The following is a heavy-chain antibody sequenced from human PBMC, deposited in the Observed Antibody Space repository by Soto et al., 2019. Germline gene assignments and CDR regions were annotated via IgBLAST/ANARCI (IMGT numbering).Heavy chain of an antibody. J-gene: IGHJ4*02. CDR1: GFSLSTREVG. D-gene: IGHD3-10*01. V-gene: IGHV2-5*02. CDR3: AHRAYYYGSGSYYTH. CDR2: IYWDDDK. Sequence: SGPTLVNPTQTLTLTCTFSGFSLSTREVGVSWIRQPPGKALEWLALIYWDDDKRYRPSLKSRLTIVKDTSKNLVILIMTNMDPEDTATYYCAHRAYYYGSGSYYTHWGQGILVTVSS.